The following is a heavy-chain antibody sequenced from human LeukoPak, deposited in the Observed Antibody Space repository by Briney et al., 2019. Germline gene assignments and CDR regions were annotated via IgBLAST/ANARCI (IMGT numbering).Heavy chain of an antibody. V-gene: IGHV3-7*01. CDR2: IKQDGSEK. CDR3: ARAVWEQQLVYYYYYYMDV. J-gene: IGHJ6*03. D-gene: IGHD6-13*01. Sequence: PGGSLRLSCAASGFTFSSYWMSWVRQAPGKGLEWVANIKQDGSEKYYVDSVKGRFTISRDNAKNSLYLQMNSLRAEDTAVYYCARAVWEQQLVYYYYYYMDVWGKGTTVTVSS. CDR1: GFTFSSYW.